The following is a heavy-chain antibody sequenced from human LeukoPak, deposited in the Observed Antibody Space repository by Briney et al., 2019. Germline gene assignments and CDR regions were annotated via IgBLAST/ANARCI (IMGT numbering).Heavy chain of an antibody. CDR2: IYYSGST. J-gene: IGHJ5*02. V-gene: IGHV4-31*03. CDR1: GGSISSGGYY. Sequence: SQTLSLTCTVSGGSISSGGYYWSWIRQHPGKGLEWIGYIYYSGSTYYNPSLKSRVTISVETSKNQFSLKLSSVTAADTAVYYCPRTMVRGENWFDPWGQGTLVTVSS. CDR3: PRTMVRGENWFDP. D-gene: IGHD3-10*01.